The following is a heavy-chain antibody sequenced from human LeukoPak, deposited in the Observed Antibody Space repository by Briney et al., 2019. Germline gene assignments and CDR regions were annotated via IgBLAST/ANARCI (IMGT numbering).Heavy chain of an antibody. CDR3: ARDRLRFLGIEDY. CDR2: IRYDGSNK. CDR1: GFTFSSYG. D-gene: IGHD3-3*01. V-gene: IGHV3-30*02. J-gene: IGHJ4*02. Sequence: PGGSLRLSCAASGFTFSSYGMHWVRQAPGKGLEWVAFIRYDGSNKYYADSVKGRFTISRDNSKNTLYLQMNSLRAEDTAVYYCARDRLRFLGIEDYWGQGTLVTVSS.